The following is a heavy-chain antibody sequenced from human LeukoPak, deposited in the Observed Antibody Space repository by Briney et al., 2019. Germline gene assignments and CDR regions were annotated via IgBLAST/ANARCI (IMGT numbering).Heavy chain of an antibody. V-gene: IGHV1-2*02. CDR1: GYTFTSYG. Sequence: GASVKVSCKASGYTFTSYGISWVRQAPGQGLEWMGWINPNSGGTNYAQKFQGRVTMTRDTSISTAYMELSRLRSDDTAVYYCARVKKEGSTFDYWGQGTLVTVSS. CDR3: ARVKKEGSTFDY. CDR2: INPNSGGT. J-gene: IGHJ4*02.